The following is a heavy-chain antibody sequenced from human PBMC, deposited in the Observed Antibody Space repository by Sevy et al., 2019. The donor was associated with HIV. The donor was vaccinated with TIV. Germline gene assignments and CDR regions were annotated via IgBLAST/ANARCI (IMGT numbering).Heavy chain of an antibody. D-gene: IGHD3-22*01. CDR3: ARDVSPGYYDSSGYYSDAFDI. CDR1: GFAFSSYW. J-gene: IGHJ3*02. Sequence: GGSLRLSCAASGFAFSSYWMSWVRQAPGKGLESVANIKQDGSEKYYVDSVKGRFTISRDNAKNSLYLQMNSLRAEDTAVYYCARDVSPGYYDSSGYYSDAFDIWGQGTMVTVSS. V-gene: IGHV3-7*01. CDR2: IKQDGSEK.